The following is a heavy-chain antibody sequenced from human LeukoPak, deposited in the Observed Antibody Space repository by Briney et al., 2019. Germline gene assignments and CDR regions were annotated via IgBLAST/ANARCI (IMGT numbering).Heavy chain of an antibody. V-gene: IGHV1-2*02. CDR2: INPNSGGT. Sequence: ASVKVSCKASGYTFTGYYMHWVRQAPGQGLEWMGWINPNSGGTNYAQKFQGRVTMTRDTSISTAYMELSSLRSEDTAVYYCATTMEFSSGYYYSPFDYWGQGTLVTVSS. J-gene: IGHJ4*02. CDR3: ATTMEFSSGYYYSPFDY. CDR1: GYTFTGYY. D-gene: IGHD3-22*01.